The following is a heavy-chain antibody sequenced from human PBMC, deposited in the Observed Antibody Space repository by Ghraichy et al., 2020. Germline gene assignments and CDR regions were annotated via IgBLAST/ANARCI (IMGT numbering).Heavy chain of an antibody. CDR1: GFTFSNYA. J-gene: IGHJ4*02. Sequence: GESLNISCAASGFTFSNYAMTWVRQAPGKGLEWASVISGGGGSTYYADSVKGRFTFSRDNSKNTLYLQMNRLRAEDTAVYYCAKGLRFLSARPPFDYWSQGTLVTVSS. V-gene: IGHV3-23*01. CDR3: AKGLRFLSARPPFDY. D-gene: IGHD3-3*01. CDR2: ISGGGGST.